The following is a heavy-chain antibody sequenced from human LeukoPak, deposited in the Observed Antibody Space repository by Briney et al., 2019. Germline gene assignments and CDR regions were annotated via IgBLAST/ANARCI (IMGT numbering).Heavy chain of an antibody. J-gene: IGHJ3*02. CDR3: AKDRPGRWLQLQAFDI. CDR1: GFPFSKEW. V-gene: IGHV3-23*01. CDR2: VSGSGGST. D-gene: IGHD5-12*01. Sequence: SGGSLRLSCVASGFPFSKEWMSWVRQAPGKGLEWVSAVSGSGGSTYYADSVKGRFTISRDNSKNTLYLQMNSLRAEDTAVYYCAKDRPGRWLQLQAFDIWGQGTMVTVSS.